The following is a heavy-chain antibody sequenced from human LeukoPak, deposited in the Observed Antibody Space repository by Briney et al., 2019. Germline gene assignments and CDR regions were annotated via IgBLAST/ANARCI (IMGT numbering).Heavy chain of an antibody. Sequence: SETLSLTCAVYGGSFSGYYWSWIRQPPGKGLEWIGEINHSGSTNYNPSLKSRVTISVDTSKDQFSLKLSSVTAADTAVYYCARNPGLGYCSSTSCYDRDVWIDYWGQGTLVTVSS. CDR3: ARNPGLGYCSSTSCYDRDVWIDY. J-gene: IGHJ4*02. D-gene: IGHD2-2*01. CDR1: GGSFSGYY. CDR2: INHSGST. V-gene: IGHV4-34*01.